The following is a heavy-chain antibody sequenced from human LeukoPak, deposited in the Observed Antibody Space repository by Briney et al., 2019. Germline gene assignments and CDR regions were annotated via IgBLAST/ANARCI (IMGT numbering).Heavy chain of an antibody. D-gene: IGHD1-26*01. J-gene: IGHJ4*02. CDR3: ARIGTHVGQTDY. CDR2: ISSSGHMI. CDR1: GFIFSNHE. V-gene: IGHV3-48*03. Sequence: GGSLRLSRAASGFIFSNHEMYWVRQAPGKGLEWLSYISSSGHMIYYADSVKGRFTVSRDNVKNSLYLQMNPLRDEDTALYYCARIGTHVGQTDYWGQGTLVIVSS.